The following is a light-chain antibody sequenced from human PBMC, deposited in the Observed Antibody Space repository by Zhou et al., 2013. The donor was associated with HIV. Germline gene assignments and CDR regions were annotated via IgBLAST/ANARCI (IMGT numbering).Light chain of an antibody. V-gene: IGKV3-11*01. Sequence: EIVLTQSPATLSLSPGERATLSCRASQSLSTYLAWYQQKPGQAPRLLIYAASNRASGIPARFSGGGSGTDFTLTISSLEPEDFAVYYCQQRSNWPTFGQGTKLEIK. J-gene: IGKJ2*01. CDR3: QQRSNWPT. CDR1: QSLSTY. CDR2: AAS.